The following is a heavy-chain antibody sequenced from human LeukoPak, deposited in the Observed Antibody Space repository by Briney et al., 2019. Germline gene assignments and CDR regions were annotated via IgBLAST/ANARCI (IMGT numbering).Heavy chain of an antibody. J-gene: IGHJ4*02. V-gene: IGHV4-61*01. Sequence: KPSETVSLTCTVSGGSVSSGSYYWSWIRQPPGKGLEWIGYIYYSGSTNYNPSLKSRVTISVDTSKNQFSLKLSSVTAADTAVYYCAREDIVGRGYFDYWGQGTLVTVSS. CDR2: IYYSGST. D-gene: IGHD5-12*01. CDR1: GGSVSSGSYY. CDR3: AREDIVGRGYFDY.